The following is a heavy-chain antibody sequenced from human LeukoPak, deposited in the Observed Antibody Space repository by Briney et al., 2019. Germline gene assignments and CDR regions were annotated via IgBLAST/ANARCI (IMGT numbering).Heavy chain of an antibody. CDR1: GFTFTIYT. J-gene: IGHJ4*02. V-gene: IGHV3-21*01. D-gene: IGHD3-10*01. CDR3: ARDRLVVRGVISDY. CDR2: ISNNDDYI. Sequence: PGGSLRLSCAASGFTFTIYTMSWVRQAPGEGLEWVSSISNNDDYIYYADSVKGRFTVSRDNAKNSLYLQMNSLRVEDTDVYYCARDRLVVRGVISDYWGQGTLVTVSS.